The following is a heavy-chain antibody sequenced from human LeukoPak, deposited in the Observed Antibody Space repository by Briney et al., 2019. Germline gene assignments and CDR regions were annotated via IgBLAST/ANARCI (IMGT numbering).Heavy chain of an antibody. J-gene: IGHJ2*01. Sequence: PSETLSLTRTVSGGSITSYYRSWIRQSPGKGLEWIGFMYYSGTTNYNPSLKSRVTISVDTSKNQFSLKLSSVTAADTAVYYCARRGSGWYFDLWGRGTLVTVSS. V-gene: IGHV4-59*08. D-gene: IGHD6-19*01. CDR2: MYYSGTT. CDR1: GGSITSYY. CDR3: ARRGSGWYFDL.